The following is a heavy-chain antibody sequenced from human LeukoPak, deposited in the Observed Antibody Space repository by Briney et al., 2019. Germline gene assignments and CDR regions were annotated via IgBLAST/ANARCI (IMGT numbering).Heavy chain of an antibody. D-gene: IGHD3-3*01. V-gene: IGHV4-34*01. J-gene: IGHJ5*02. CDR1: GGSFSGYY. CDR2: INHGGST. CDR3: ARGYYDFWSGYSLNWFDP. Sequence: SETLSLTCAVYGGSFSGYYWSWIRQPPGKGLEWIGEINHGGSTNYNPSLKSRVTISVDTSKNQFSLKLSSVTAADTAVYYCARGYYDFWSGYSLNWFDPWGQGTLVTVSS.